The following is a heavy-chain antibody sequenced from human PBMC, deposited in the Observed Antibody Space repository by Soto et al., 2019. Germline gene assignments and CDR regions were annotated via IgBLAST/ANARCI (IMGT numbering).Heavy chain of an antibody. D-gene: IGHD3-9*01. Sequence: QVQLVQSGAEVKKPGSSVKVSCKASGGTFSSYAISWVRQAPGQGLEWMGGTIPIFGTANYAQKFQGRVTITADESTSTAYMELSSLRSEDTAVYYCARVRPERYFAWTNRRCGMDVWGQGTTVTVSS. CDR3: ARVRPERYFAWTNRRCGMDV. CDR1: GGTFSSYA. J-gene: IGHJ6*02. V-gene: IGHV1-69*01. CDR2: TIPIFGTA.